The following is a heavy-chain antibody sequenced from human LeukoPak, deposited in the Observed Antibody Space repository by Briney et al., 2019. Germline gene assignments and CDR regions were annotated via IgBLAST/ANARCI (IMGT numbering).Heavy chain of an antibody. CDR2: ISSSSYST. Sequence: GGALRLSCAASGFSSSDYYMSWIRQAPGKGLEWRSYISSSSYSTNYADSVKGRFTISRDNAKNSLYLQMNSLRAEDTAVYYCARDEGYYDSSGHSYRYWGQGTLVTVSS. D-gene: IGHD3-22*01. CDR1: GFSSSDYY. V-gene: IGHV3-11*06. J-gene: IGHJ4*02. CDR3: ARDEGYYDSSGHSYRY.